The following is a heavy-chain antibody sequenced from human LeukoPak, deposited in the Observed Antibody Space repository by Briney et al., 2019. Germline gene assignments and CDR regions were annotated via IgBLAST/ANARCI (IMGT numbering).Heavy chain of an antibody. J-gene: IGHJ4*02. CDR2: INTNTGNP. CDR3: ARVKAEWELLLTAPFDY. D-gene: IGHD1-26*01. V-gene: IGHV7-4-1*02. CDR1: GYTFTSYA. Sequence: ASVKVSCKASGYTFTSYARNWVRQAPGQGLEWMGWINTNTGNPTYAQGFTGRFVFSLDTSVSTAYLQISSLKAEDTAVYYCARVKAEWELLLTAPFDYWGQGTLVTVSS.